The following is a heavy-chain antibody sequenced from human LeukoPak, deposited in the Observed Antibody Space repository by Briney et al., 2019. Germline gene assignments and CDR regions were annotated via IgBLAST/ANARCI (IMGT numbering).Heavy chain of an antibody. CDR1: GFTFSSYA. J-gene: IGHJ6*03. Sequence: GGSLRLSCAASGFTFSSYAMSWVRQAPGKGLEWVSAISGRGGSTYYADSVKGRFTISRDNSKNTLYLQMNSLRAEDTAVYYCAKAPNIVAVVAATDYYYMDVWGKGTTVTVSS. CDR3: AKAPNIVAVVAATDYYYMDV. CDR2: ISGRGGST. V-gene: IGHV3-23*01. D-gene: IGHD2-15*01.